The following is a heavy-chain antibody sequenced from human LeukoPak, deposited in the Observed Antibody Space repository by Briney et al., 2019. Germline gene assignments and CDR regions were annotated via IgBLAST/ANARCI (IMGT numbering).Heavy chain of an antibody. Sequence: SETLSLTCTVSGGSISGNYWSWIRQPAGKGLEWIGRIYASGRTNYNPSLKSRVTMSVDTSKNQFSLKLSSVTAADTAVYYCASDIVVVPAATRWGQGTLVTVSS. CDR1: GGSISGNY. J-gene: IGHJ4*02. CDR2: IYASGRT. CDR3: ASDIVVVPAATR. D-gene: IGHD2-2*01. V-gene: IGHV4-4*07.